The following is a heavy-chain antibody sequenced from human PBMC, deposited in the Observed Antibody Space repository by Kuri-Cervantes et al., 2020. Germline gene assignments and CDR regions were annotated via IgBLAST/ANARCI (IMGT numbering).Heavy chain of an antibody. D-gene: IGHD4-17*01. CDR3: ARLFPQGDYVIHGKDV. J-gene: IGHJ6*02. CDR2: IWYDGSNK. V-gene: IGHV3-33*01. CDR1: GFTFSSYG. Sequence: GESLKISCAASGFTFSSYGMHWVRQAPGKGLEWVAVIWYDGSNKYYADSVKGRFTISRDNSKNTLYLQMNSLRAEDTAVYYCARLFPQGDYVIHGKDVWGQGTTVTVSS.